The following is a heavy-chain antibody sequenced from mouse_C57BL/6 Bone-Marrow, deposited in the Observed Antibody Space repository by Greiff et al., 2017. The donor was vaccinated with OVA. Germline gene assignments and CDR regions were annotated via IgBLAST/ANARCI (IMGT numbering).Heavy chain of an antibody. CDR3: ARSNGSSYVQYFDV. CDR1: GYTFTDYN. D-gene: IGHD1-1*01. CDR2: INPNNGGT. V-gene: IGHV1-18*01. Sequence: EVKLMESGPELVKPGASVKIPCKASGYTFTDYNMDWVKQSHGKSLEWIGDINPNNGGTIYNQKFKGKATLTVDKSSSTAYMELRSLTSEDTAVYYCARSNGSSYVQYFDVWGTGTTVTVSS. J-gene: IGHJ1*03.